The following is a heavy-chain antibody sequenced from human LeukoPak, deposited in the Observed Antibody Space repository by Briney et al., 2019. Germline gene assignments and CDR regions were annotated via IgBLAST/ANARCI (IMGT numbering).Heavy chain of an antibody. J-gene: IGHJ4*02. D-gene: IGHD5-18*01. Sequence: PGGSLRLSCVASGITFSNYAVSWVRQAPEKGLDWVSVISGSAHKIRYADPVKGRFTISRGNSENIVYLQMNNLRAEDTAVYYCAGRVTGYSSGYVYWGQGTLVTVSS. V-gene: IGHV3-23*01. CDR2: ISGSAHKI. CDR3: AGRVTGYSSGYVY. CDR1: GITFSNYA.